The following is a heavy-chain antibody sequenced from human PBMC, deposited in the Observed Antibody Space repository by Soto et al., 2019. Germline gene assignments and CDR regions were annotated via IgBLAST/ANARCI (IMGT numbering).Heavy chain of an antibody. J-gene: IGHJ5*02. CDR3: ASDQGGDLAS. Sequence: QVQLQESGPGLMKPSQTLSLTCTVSGASIGRGGYYWTWIRQHPGKALEWMGHIHFSGETNYNPSLMGPLTMSIDTSTNQFSLNLAAVTAADTAMYYCASDQGGDLASWGQGTLVTVSS. V-gene: IGHV4-31*01. CDR2: IHFSGET. CDR1: GASIGRGGYY. D-gene: IGHD2-21*01.